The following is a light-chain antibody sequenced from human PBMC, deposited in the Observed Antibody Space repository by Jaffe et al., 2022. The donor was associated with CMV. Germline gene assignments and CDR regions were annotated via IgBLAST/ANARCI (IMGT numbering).Light chain of an antibody. CDR3: QQYGTSPRT. CDR2: GTS. V-gene: IGKV3-20*01. J-gene: IGKJ1*01. CDR1: QSVGSSY. Sequence: EIVLTQSPGTLSLSPGERATLSCRASQSVGSSYLAWYQQKPGQAPRLLIYGTSSRATGIPGRFSGSGSETDFTLTISRLEPEDFAVYFCQQYGTSPRTFGQGTKVEIK.